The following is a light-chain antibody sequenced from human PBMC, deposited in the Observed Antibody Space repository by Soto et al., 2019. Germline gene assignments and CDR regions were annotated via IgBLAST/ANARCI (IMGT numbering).Light chain of an antibody. V-gene: IGKV3-11*01. J-gene: IGKJ4*01. CDR1: QSVNSY. Sequence: EIVLTQSPATLSLSPGERATLSCRASQSVNSYLAWYQQKPGQAPRLLIYDASNRATGIPARFSGGGSGTEFTLTISSLEPEDFAVYYCHPRSNWLFGGGTKVEIK. CDR2: DAS. CDR3: HPRSNWL.